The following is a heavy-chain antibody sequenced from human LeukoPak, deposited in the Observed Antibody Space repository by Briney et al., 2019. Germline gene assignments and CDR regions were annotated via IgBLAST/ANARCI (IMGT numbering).Heavy chain of an antibody. Sequence: GGTLRLSCAASGFTFSIYGMNWVRQSPGKGLEWVSGIGGSGDRTYYADSVKGRFSISRDNSKNTLYLQINSLRVGDTAVYYCAKDMRMASFEHWGRGTQVTVSS. CDR3: AKDMRMASFEH. D-gene: IGHD5-24*01. CDR2: IGGSGDRT. V-gene: IGHV3-23*01. CDR1: GFTFSIYG. J-gene: IGHJ4*02.